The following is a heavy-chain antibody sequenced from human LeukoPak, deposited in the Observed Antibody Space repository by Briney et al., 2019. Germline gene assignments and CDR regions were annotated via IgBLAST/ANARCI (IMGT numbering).Heavy chain of an antibody. D-gene: IGHD1-26*01. V-gene: IGHV3-33*01. CDR3: ARDQAGIVGAPTRHYYYYGMDV. CDR1: GFTFSSYG. J-gene: IGHJ6*02. Sequence: GRSLRLSCAASGFTFSSYGMHWVRQAPGKGLEWVAVIWYDGSNKYYADSVKGRFTISRDNSKNTLYLQMNSLGAEDTAVYYCARDQAGIVGAPTRHYYYYGMDVWGQGTTVTVSS. CDR2: IWYDGSNK.